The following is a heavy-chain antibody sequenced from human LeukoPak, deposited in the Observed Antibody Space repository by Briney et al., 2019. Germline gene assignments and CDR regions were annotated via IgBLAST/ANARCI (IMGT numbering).Heavy chain of an antibody. Sequence: GRSLRLSCAASGFTFSRYGMHWVRQAPGKGLEWVAVIWYDGSNRQYVDSVKGRFTISRDNSKNTLYLQMNSLRADDTAVYYCGRDFGFSPSSGYSFDYWGQGTLSRSPQ. CDR3: GRDFGFSPSSGYSFDY. D-gene: IGHD3-22*01. J-gene: IGHJ4*02. CDR1: GFTFSRYG. V-gene: IGHV3-33*01. CDR2: IWYDGSNR.